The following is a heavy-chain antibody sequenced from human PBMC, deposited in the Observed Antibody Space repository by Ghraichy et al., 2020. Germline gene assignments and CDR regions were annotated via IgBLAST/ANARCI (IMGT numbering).Heavy chain of an antibody. V-gene: IGHV3-21*01. CDR1: GFTFSSFG. D-gene: IGHD3-22*01. CDR3: ARDPGYYYDSSSYRGGWFDY. Sequence: GGSLRLSCAASGFTFSSFGMNWVRQAPGKGLEWVSSISISGTYIYHADSVRGRFTISRDNAKNSLYLQMDSLRAEDTAVYYCARDPGYYYDSSSYRGGWFDYWGQGTLVTVSS. CDR2: ISISGTYI. J-gene: IGHJ4*02.